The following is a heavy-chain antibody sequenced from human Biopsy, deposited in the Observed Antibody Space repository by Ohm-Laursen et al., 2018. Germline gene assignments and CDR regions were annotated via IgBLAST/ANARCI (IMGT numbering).Heavy chain of an antibody. J-gene: IGHJ6*02. CDR3: VRGVDYYDPYHYYALDV. V-gene: IGHV4-34*01. CDR1: GESFNGYY. D-gene: IGHD3-22*01. Sequence: TLSLTCFVYGESFNGYYWSWIRQTPGKGLEWIGEINHSGRTNYNPSLKSRVTISVDPSKNQFSLKVRYVTAADTAVYYCVRGVDYYDPYHYYALDVWGQGTTVTVSS. CDR2: INHSGRT.